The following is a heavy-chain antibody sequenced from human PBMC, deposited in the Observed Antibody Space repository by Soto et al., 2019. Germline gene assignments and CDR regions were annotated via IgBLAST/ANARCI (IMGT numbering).Heavy chain of an antibody. V-gene: IGHV3-21*01. CDR2: ISMTTSYV. CDR3: ARDPSEGRVGNWFES. Sequence: EVQLVESGGGLVKPGGSLRLSCAASGFTLSRYGMSWVRQAPGKGLEWVASISMTTSYVYYADSVKGRFSISRDNAKKILYLEMYALRTEDTAVYYCARDPSEGRVGNWFESWGQGTLVTVSS. J-gene: IGHJ5*01. D-gene: IGHD2-2*01. CDR1: GFTLSRYG.